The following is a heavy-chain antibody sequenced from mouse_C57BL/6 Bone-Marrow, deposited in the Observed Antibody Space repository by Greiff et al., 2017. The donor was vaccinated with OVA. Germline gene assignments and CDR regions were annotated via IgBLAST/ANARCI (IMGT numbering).Heavy chain of an antibody. J-gene: IGHJ3*01. V-gene: IGHV2-2*01. D-gene: IGHD2-3*01. CDR2: LWSGGST. CDR1: GFSLTSYC. Sequence: VKLVESGPGLVQPSQSLSITCTVSGFSLTSYCVHWVRQSPGKGLEWLGVLWSGGSTDYNAAFISRLSISKDNSKSQVFFKMNSLQADDTAIYYCARNDDGWFAYWGQGTLVTVSA. CDR3: ARNDDGWFAY.